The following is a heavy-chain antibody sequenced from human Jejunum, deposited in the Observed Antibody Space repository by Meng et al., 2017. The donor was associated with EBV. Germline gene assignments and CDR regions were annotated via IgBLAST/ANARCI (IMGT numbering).Heavy chain of an antibody. Sequence: QVQLVEXXXXXVKPGGXXXLSCXXSGFSFSDYWMTWIRQTPEQGLEWVAYISSSGGAMYYADSVKGRFTISRDNVERSLYLQMNSLRADDTAVYYCARDPMYSGGNSGAFDYWGQGTLVTVSS. V-gene: IGHV3-11*01. CDR3: ARDPMYSGGNSGAFDY. J-gene: IGHJ4*02. CDR1: GFSFSDYW. D-gene: IGHD4-23*01. CDR2: ISSSGGAM.